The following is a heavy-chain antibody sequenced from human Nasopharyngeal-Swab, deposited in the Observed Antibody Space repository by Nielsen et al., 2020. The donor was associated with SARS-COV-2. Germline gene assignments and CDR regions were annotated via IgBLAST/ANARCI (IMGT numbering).Heavy chain of an antibody. CDR2: ITPFNGNT. J-gene: IGHJ4*02. Sequence: WVRQAPGQALEWMGWITPFNGNTNYAQKFQGRVTMTRDTSTSTVYMELSSLRSEDTAVYYCARDKHPRDCSGGSCYLLDYWGQGTLVTVSS. V-gene: IGHV1-45*02. D-gene: IGHD2-15*01. CDR3: ARDKHPRDCSGGSCYLLDY.